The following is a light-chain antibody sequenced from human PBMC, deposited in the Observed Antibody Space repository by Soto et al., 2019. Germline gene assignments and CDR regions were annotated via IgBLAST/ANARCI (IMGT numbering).Light chain of an antibody. CDR2: AAS. V-gene: IGKV1-39*01. CDR1: QRISSY. CDR3: QQSYSTPLT. J-gene: IGKJ3*01. Sequence: DIQMTQSPSSLSVSVGDRVTITCRASQRISSYLNWYQQKPGKAPKLLIYAASSLQSGVPSRFSGSGSGTDFTLTIRSLQPEDFETYYCQQSYSTPLTFGPGTKFDIK.